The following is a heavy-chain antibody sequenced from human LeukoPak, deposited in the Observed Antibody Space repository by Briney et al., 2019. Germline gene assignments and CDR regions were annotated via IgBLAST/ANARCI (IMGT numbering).Heavy chain of an antibody. D-gene: IGHD6-19*01. V-gene: IGHV3-30-3*01. Sequence: GGSLRLSCAASGFTFSSYAMHWVRQAPGKGLEWVAVISYDGSNKYYADSVKGRFTISRDNSKNTLYLQMNSLRAEDTAVYYCARDPYSSGWFTAGHFDYWGQGTLVTVSS. J-gene: IGHJ4*02. CDR3: ARDPYSSGWFTAGHFDY. CDR2: ISYDGSNK. CDR1: GFTFSSYA.